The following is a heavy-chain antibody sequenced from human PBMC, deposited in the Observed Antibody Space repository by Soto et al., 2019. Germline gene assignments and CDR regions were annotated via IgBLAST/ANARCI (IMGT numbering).Heavy chain of an antibody. CDR3: AKEVSLGSTVDLGY. D-gene: IGHD7-27*01. V-gene: IGHV3-23*01. CDR1: GFTFSIFA. J-gene: IGHJ4*02. CDR2: ISGSGGST. Sequence: VGSLRLSCAASGFTFSIFAMSWVRQSPGKGLEWVSTISGSGGSTYYADAVKGRFSISRDNSMGTLYLQIKSLRVEDTAIYYCAKEVSLGSTVDLGYWGQGTLVTVSS.